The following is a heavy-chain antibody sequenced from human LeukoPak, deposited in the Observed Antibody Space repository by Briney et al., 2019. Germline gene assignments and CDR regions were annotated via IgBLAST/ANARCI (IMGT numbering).Heavy chain of an antibody. CDR3: GRGYSGSH. V-gene: IGHV3-7*01. J-gene: IGHJ4*02. CDR2: INQHGSEG. CDR1: GFTFNNYY. D-gene: IGHD1-26*01. Sequence: GGSLRLSCAASGFTFNNYYMTWVRQAPGKGLEWVANINQHGSEGHYVDSVKGRFTISRDNAKNSLYLQLNGLRAEDTAVYFCGRGYSGSHWGQGTLVTVSS.